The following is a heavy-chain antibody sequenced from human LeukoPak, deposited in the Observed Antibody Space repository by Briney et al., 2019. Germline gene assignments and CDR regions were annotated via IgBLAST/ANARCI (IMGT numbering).Heavy chain of an antibody. J-gene: IGHJ4*02. D-gene: IGHD3-3*01. Sequence: GGSLRLSCAASGFTFSSYSMNWVRQAPGKGLEWVSSISSSSYIYYADSVKGRFTISRDNAKNSLYLQMNSLRAEDTAVYYCARYYDFWSGYSHFDCWGQGTLVTVSS. CDR1: GFTFSSYS. CDR2: ISSSSYI. CDR3: ARYYDFWSGYSHFDC. V-gene: IGHV3-21*01.